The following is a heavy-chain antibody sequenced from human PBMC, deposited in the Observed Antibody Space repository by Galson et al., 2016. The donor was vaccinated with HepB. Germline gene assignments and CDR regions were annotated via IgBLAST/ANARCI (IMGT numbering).Heavy chain of an antibody. CDR3: ARTAHYAFDL. CDR2: IFDGGET. D-gene: IGHD2-21*02. CDR1: GFTVGTSY. V-gene: IGHV3-53*01. Sequence: SLRLSCAASGFTVGTSYVSWVRQAPGRGLEWVSIIFDGGETYHAGSVGGRFTISRDKFKNMVFLQMNGLTAEDTAVYYCARTAHYAFDLWGQGTVVTVSS. J-gene: IGHJ3*01.